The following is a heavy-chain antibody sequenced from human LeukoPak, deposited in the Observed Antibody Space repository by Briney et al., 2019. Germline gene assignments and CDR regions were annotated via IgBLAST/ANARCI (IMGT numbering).Heavy chain of an antibody. CDR3: AKDRHDGYTAMVESSYYFDY. CDR2: ISGSGGST. Sequence: GGSLRLSCAASGFTFSSYAMSWVRQAPGKGLEWVSAISGSGGSTYYADSVKGRFTISRDNSKNTLYLQMNSLRAEDTAVYYCAKDRHDGYTAMVESSYYFDYWGQGTLVTVSS. CDR1: GFTFSSYA. J-gene: IGHJ4*02. V-gene: IGHV3-23*01. D-gene: IGHD5-18*01.